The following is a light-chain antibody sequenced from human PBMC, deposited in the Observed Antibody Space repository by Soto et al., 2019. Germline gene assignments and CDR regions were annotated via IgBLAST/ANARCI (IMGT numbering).Light chain of an antibody. CDR2: GNS. CDR1: SSNIGAGYD. V-gene: IGLV1-40*01. Sequence: QSVLTQPPSVSGAPGQRVTISCTGSSSNIGAGYDVHWYQQLPGTAPKLLIYGNSNRPSGVPDRFSGSKSGTSASLAITGLQAEDEADYYCQSYDSSLSGPRVFGGGTKLPS. J-gene: IGLJ2*01. CDR3: QSYDSSLSGPRV.